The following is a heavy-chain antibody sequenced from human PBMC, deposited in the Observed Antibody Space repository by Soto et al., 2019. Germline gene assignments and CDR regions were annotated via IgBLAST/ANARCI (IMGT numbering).Heavy chain of an antibody. Sequence: QVQLQESGPGLVKPSQTLSLTCTVSGGSISSGGYYWSWIRQHPGKGLEWIGYIYYSGSTYYNPSLKSRVTIAVDTSKNQFSLKLSSVTAADTAVYYCARGGIAAAAPPDYWGQGTLVTVSS. CDR2: IYYSGST. CDR1: GGSISSGGYY. J-gene: IGHJ4*02. V-gene: IGHV4-31*03. D-gene: IGHD6-13*01. CDR3: ARGGIAAAAPPDY.